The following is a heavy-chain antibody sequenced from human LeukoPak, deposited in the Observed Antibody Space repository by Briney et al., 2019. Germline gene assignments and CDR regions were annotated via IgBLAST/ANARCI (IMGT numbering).Heavy chain of an antibody. CDR2: ISGNGDNT. D-gene: IGHD1-26*01. CDR3: ARVHGYYIGLYYFDY. CDR1: GYDSTTYG. Sequence: ASVKVSCKASGYDSTTYGLTWVRQAPGQGLERMGGISGNGDNTKYVEEFQGRVTMTTDTSTSTAYMELRSLRSDDTAVYYCARVHGYYIGLYYFDYWGQGTLVTVSS. J-gene: IGHJ4*02. V-gene: IGHV1-18*01.